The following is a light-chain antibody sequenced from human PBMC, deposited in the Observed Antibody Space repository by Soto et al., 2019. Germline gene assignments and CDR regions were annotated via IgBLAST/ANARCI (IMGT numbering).Light chain of an antibody. V-gene: IGKV3-15*01. CDR1: QGVTTN. CDR3: QQYNNWPFS. J-gene: IGKJ5*01. Sequence: EIILTQSPGTLSVSPVERVTLXTRAAQGVTTNFAWYQQKSGQSPRLLIYDVSNRATGVPARFSGSGSETDFTLTISGLRSEDSAVYFCQQYNNWPFSFGQGTRLEIK. CDR2: DVS.